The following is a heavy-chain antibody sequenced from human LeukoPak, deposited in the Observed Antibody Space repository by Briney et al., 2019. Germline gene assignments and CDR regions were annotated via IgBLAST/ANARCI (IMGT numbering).Heavy chain of an antibody. CDR3: TRDFYGIDY. V-gene: IGHV3-74*01. CDR1: GFTFSNYW. J-gene: IGHJ4*02. D-gene: IGHD1-1*01. Sequence: PGGSLRLSCGASGFTFSNYWMHWVRQAPGKGLVWVSRINSDGSSSSYADSVKGRFTTSRYNAKNTVYLQMNSLRAEDTAVYYCTRDFYGIDYWGQGALVTVSS. CDR2: INSDGSSS.